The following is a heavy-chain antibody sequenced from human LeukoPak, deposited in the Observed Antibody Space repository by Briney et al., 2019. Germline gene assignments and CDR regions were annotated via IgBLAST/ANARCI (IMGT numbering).Heavy chain of an antibody. Sequence: GGSLRLSCAASGFTFSDYYMSWIRQAPGKGLEWVSYISSSGSTVYYADSVKGRSTISRDNAKNSLYLQMSSLRAEDTAVYYCARSFLKRGLVTIAVSAYFDYWGQGTLVTVSS. CDR2: ISSSGSTV. CDR1: GFTFSDYY. D-gene: IGHD2-15*01. V-gene: IGHV3-11*01. CDR3: ARSFLKRGLVTIAVSAYFDY. J-gene: IGHJ4*02.